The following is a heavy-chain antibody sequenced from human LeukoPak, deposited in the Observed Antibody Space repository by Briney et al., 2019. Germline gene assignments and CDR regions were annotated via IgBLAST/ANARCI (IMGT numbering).Heavy chain of an antibody. Sequence: SETLSLTCAVYGGSFSGYYWSWIRQPPGKGLEWIGEINHSGSSNYNPSLKSRVTISVDTSKNQFSLKLSSVTAADTAVYYCARGHDIWSDTPWVYYYYYYMDVWGKGTTVTVSS. CDR2: INHSGSS. D-gene: IGHD3-3*01. V-gene: IGHV4-34*01. J-gene: IGHJ6*03. CDR3: ARGHDIWSDTPWVYYYYYYMDV. CDR1: GGSFSGYY.